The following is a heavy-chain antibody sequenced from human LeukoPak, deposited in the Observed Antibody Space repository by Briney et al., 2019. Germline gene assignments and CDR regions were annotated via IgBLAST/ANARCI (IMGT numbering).Heavy chain of an antibody. Sequence: GGSLRLSCAASGFTFDDYGMSWVRQAPGKGLEWVSGINWNGSSTGYADSVKGRFTISRDNAKNSLYLQMNSLRAEDTALYYCARCTNYDSSGYPDYWGQGTLVTVSS. D-gene: IGHD3-22*01. CDR3: ARCTNYDSSGYPDY. V-gene: IGHV3-20*04. CDR2: INWNGSST. CDR1: GFTFDDYG. J-gene: IGHJ4*02.